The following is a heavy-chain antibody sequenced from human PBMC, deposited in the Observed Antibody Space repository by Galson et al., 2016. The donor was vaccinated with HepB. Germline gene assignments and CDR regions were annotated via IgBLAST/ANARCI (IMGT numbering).Heavy chain of an antibody. CDR1: GFTFSTYN. J-gene: IGHJ6*02. CDR2: ISGSGSYL. Sequence: SLRLSCAASGFTFSTYNMNWVRQTPGKGLEWVSSISGSGSYLYYADSVKGRFTISRDNANNSLYLHLSSLRAEDTAVYYCSRDPRNVERPDLTYYYGMDGWGQGTTVTVSS. D-gene: IGHD1-1*01. V-gene: IGHV3-21*01. CDR3: SRDPRNVERPDLTYYYGMDG.